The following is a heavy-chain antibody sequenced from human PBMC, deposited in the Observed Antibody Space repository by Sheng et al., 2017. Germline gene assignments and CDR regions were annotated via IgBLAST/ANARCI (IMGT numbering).Heavy chain of an antibody. CDR1: GGSISSSSYY. CDR3: ARGDSDLFLELVTNYGT. D-gene: IGHD3-3*01. V-gene: IGHV4-39*07. J-gene: IGHJ4*02. CDR2: IYYSGST. Sequence: QLQLQESGPGLVKPSETLSLTCTVSGGSISSSSYYWGWIRQPPGKGLEWIGSIYYSGSTYYNPSLKSRVTISVDTSKNQFSLKLSSVTAADTAVYYCARGDSDLFLELVTNYGTWGQGTLVHRLL.